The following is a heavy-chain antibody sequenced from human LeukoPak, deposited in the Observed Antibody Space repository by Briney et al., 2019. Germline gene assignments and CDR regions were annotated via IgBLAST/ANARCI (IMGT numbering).Heavy chain of an antibody. D-gene: IGHD3-3*01. V-gene: IGHV4-38-2*02. CDR1: GYSISSGYY. CDR2: IYHSGST. J-gene: IGHJ4*02. CDR3: ARGANYDFWSGYYRY. Sequence: SETLSLTCTVSGYSISSGYYWGWIRQPPGKGLEWIGSIYHSGSTYYNPSLKSRVTISVDTSKNQFSQKLSSVTAADTAVYYCARGANYDFWSGYYRYWGQGTLVTVSS.